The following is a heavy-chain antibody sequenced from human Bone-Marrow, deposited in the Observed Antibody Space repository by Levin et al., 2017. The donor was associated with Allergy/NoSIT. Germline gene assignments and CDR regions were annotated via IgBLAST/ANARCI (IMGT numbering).Heavy chain of an antibody. D-gene: IGHD3-10*01. Sequence: PGGSLRLSCEASGFTFNSYDMHWVRQAPGKGLEWLSIISYDGSSKFYAESVRGRFTVSRDSFKNTLFLQMNNLRLEDTAVYFCARPQLDYHGSGSDYGVDLWGQGTTVTVSS. CDR1: GFTFNSYD. J-gene: IGHJ6*02. V-gene: IGHV3-30-3*01. CDR2: ISYDGSSK. CDR3: ARPQLDYHGSGSDYGVDL.